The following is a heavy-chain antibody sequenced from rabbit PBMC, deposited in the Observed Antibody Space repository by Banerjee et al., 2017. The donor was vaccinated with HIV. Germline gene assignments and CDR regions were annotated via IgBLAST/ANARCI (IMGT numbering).Heavy chain of an antibody. D-gene: IGHD1-1*01. CDR3: VRGASDSGYYNL. Sequence: QLKESGGGLVQPGGSLKLSCKASGFDFSSYYMSWVRQAPGKGLEWIGYIDPVFGSTYYANWVNGRFTISSHNAQNTVFLQMTSLTAADTATYFCVRGASDSGYYNLWGQGTLVTVS. J-gene: IGHJ4*01. V-gene: IGHV1S7*01. CDR1: GFDFSSYY. CDR2: IDPVFGST.